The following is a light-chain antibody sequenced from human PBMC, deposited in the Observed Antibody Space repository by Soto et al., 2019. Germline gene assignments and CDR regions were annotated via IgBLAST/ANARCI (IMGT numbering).Light chain of an antibody. J-gene: IGLJ1*01. V-gene: IGLV2-11*01. CDR1: SSDVGTYNY. CDR2: DVS. Sequence: QLVLTQPRSVSGSPGQSVTISCTGTSSDVGTYNYVSWYQQHPGKAPKVMIYDVSERPSGVPDRFSGSKSGNTASLTISGLQAEDEADYYCCSYAGSPRYVFGTGTQVTVL. CDR3: CSYAGSPRYV.